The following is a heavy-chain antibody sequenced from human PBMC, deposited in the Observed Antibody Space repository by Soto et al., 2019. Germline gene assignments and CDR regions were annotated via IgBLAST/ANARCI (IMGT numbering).Heavy chain of an antibody. Sequence: SEPMCHTYSVSGGNISSGDYYWSWISQPPGKGLEWIGYIYYSGSTYYNPSLKSRVTISVDTSKNQFSLKLSSVTAADTAVYYCARFVVGATISGSIGFDYWGQGTLVTVSS. D-gene: IGHD1-26*01. V-gene: IGHV4-30-4*01. J-gene: IGHJ4*02. CDR3: ARFVVGATISGSIGFDY. CDR1: GGNISSGDYY. CDR2: IYYSGST.